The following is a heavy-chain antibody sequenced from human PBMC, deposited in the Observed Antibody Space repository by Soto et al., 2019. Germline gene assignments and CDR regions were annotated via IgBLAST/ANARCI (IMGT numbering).Heavy chain of an antibody. J-gene: IGHJ3*02. V-gene: IGHV3-53*01. CDR1: GFTVSSNY. D-gene: IGHD2-21*02. CDR3: ARGPAPYCGGDCYSQAFDI. Sequence: GGSLRLSCAASGFTVSSNYMSWVRQAPGKGLEWVSVIYSGGSTYYADSVKGRFTISRDNSKNTLYLQMNSLRAEDTAVYYCARGPAPYCGGDCYSQAFDIWGQGTMVTVSS. CDR2: IYSGGST.